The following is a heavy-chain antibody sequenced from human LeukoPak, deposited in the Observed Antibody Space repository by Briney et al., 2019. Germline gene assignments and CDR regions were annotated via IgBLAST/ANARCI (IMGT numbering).Heavy chain of an antibody. D-gene: IGHD3-22*01. J-gene: IGHJ4*02. V-gene: IGHV1-2*02. CDR1: GCTFTGYY. CDR2: INPNSGGT. CDR3: AREPYYYDSSGYPPFDY. Sequence: ASVKVSCKASGCTFTGYYMHWVRQAPGQGLEWMGWINPNSGGTNYAQKFQGRVTMTRDTSISTAYMELSRLRSDDTAVYYCAREPYYYDSSGYPPFDYWGQGTLVTVSS.